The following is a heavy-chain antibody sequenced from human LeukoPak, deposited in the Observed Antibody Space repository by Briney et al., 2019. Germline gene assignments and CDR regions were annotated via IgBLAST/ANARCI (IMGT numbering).Heavy chain of an antibody. CDR2: INPSGGST. CDR1: GYTFTSYY. D-gene: IGHD3-22*01. CDR3: ARAPWFAYYYDGSGYPEYFQH. V-gene: IGHV1-46*01. Sequence: ASVKVSCKASGYTFTSYYMHWVRQAPGQGLEWMGIINPSGGSTSYAQKFQGRVTMTRDTSTSTVYMELSSLRSEDTAVYYCARAPWFAYYYDGSGYPEYFQHWGQGTLVTVSS. J-gene: IGHJ1*01.